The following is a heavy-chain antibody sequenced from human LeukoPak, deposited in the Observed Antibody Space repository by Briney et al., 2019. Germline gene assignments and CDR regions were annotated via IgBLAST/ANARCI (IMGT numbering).Heavy chain of an antibody. Sequence: GGSLRLSCAASGFTFSSYWMHWVRQAPGKGLVWVSRIITDGSSISYADSVNGRFTISRDNAKNTVYLQMNSLRAEDTAVYYCARGWLYSSGIYYFDYWGQGTLVTVSS. CDR2: IITDGSSI. J-gene: IGHJ4*02. D-gene: IGHD6-19*01. CDR1: GFTFSSYW. CDR3: ARGWLYSSGIYYFDY. V-gene: IGHV3-74*01.